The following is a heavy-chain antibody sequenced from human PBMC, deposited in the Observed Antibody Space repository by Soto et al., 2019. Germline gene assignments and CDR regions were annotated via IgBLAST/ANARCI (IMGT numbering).Heavy chain of an antibody. CDR1: GYTFTTYA. J-gene: IGHJ4*02. D-gene: IGHD4-17*01. Sequence: QVRLVQSGAEVKKPGASVKVSCKASGYTFTTYAMHWMRQAPGQRLEWMGWINAGNGNTKYSQKFQGRVTITRDTSASTAYMELSSLRSEDTAVYYCARLITTVTKSDYWGQGTLVTVSS. CDR2: INAGNGNT. CDR3: ARLITTVTKSDY. V-gene: IGHV1-3*01.